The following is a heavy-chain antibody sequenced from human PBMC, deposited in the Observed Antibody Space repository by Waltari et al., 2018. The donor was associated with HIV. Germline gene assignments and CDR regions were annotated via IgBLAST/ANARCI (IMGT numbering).Heavy chain of an antibody. J-gene: IGHJ3*01. D-gene: IGHD4-17*01. CDR1: GFTLNKFA. V-gene: IGHV3-23*01. Sequence: QLLESGGGLVQPGGSLRLSCVASGFTLNKFAMNWVRQAPGQGLEWLSSISGSGGNKYYADSVKGRISISRENSKNTVYLQINSLRVDDTAIYYCAKTVPTVTSIFEGFDVWGQGAMVTVSS. CDR3: AKTVPTVTSIFEGFDV. CDR2: ISGSGGNK.